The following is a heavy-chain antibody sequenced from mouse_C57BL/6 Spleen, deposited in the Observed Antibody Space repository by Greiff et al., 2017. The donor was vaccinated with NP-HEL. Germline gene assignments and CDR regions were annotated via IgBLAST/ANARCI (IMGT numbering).Heavy chain of an antibody. Sequence: EVQLVESGGGLVKPGGSLKLSCAASGFTFSDYGMHWVRQAPEKGLEWVAYISSGSSTIYYADTVKGRFTISRDNAKNNLFLQMTSLRSEDTAMYYCARTYDYYGSTHSLDYWGQGTTLTVSS. V-gene: IGHV5-17*01. CDR1: GFTFSDYG. CDR2: ISSGSSTI. J-gene: IGHJ2*01. D-gene: IGHD1-1*01. CDR3: ARTYDYYGSTHSLDY.